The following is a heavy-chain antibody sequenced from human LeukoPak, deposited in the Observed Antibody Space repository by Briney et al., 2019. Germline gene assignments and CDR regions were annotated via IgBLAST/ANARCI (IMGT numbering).Heavy chain of an antibody. J-gene: IGHJ5*02. Sequence: ASVKVSCKASGYTFTGYYIHWVRQAPGQGLEWMGWINPNSGGTNYAQKFQGRVTMTRDTSISTAYMELSRLRSDDTAVYYCARDSVTMVRGVISGWFDPWGRGTLVTVSS. CDR2: INPNSGGT. D-gene: IGHD3-10*01. CDR1: GYTFTGYY. CDR3: ARDSVTMVRGVISGWFDP. V-gene: IGHV1-2*02.